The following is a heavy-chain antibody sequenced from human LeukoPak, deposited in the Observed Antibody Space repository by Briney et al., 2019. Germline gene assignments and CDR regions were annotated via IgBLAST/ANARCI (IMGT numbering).Heavy chain of an antibody. CDR2: ISSSGSTI. CDR3: ATGYCSSTSCFR. D-gene: IGHD2-2*01. CDR1: GFXFSSYE. J-gene: IGHJ4*02. V-gene: IGHV3-48*03. Sequence: GGSLRLSCAASGFXFSSYEINWVRQAPGKGQEWVSYISSSGSTIYYADSVKGRFTISRDNAKHSLYLQMNSLRAEDTAVYYCATGYCSSTSCFRWGQGTLVTVSS.